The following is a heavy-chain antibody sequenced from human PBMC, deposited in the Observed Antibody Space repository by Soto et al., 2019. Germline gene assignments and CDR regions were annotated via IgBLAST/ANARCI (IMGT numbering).Heavy chain of an antibody. CDR1: GFTFSTYA. V-gene: IGHV3-30-3*01. D-gene: IGHD3-3*01. CDR3: ARPYNDFWNGYPRDAFDI. J-gene: IGHJ3*02. Sequence: GGSLRLSCAASGFTFSTYAMHWVRQAPGKGLEWVAVISYDGSSKSYADSVKGRFTISRDNSKNTLYLQMNSLRVEDTAVYYCARPYNDFWNGYPRDAFDIWGQGTMVPSPQ. CDR2: ISYDGSSK.